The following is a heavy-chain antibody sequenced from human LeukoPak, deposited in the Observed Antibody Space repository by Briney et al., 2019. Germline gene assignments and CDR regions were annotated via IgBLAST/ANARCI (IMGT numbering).Heavy chain of an antibody. CDR2: IRNDGSNN. J-gene: IGHJ4*02. CDR1: GFTFSSYG. Sequence: GGSLRLSCAASGFTFSSYGMHWVSQAPGKGLEWVAYIRNDGSNNYYEDSVKGRFTISRDNSKNTLYLQMNSLRPEDTAMYFCAKDPGYRDFWGQGTLVTVSS. CDR3: AKDPGYRDF. V-gene: IGHV3-30*02. D-gene: IGHD5-18*01.